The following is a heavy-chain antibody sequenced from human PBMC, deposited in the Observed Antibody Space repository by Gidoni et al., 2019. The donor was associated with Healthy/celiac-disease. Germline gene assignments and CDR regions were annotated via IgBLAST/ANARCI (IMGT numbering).Heavy chain of an antibody. CDR2: MNPNSGNT. CDR3: ARGRPNYDFWSGYYIGDYYYYYGMDV. D-gene: IGHD3-3*01. V-gene: IGHV1-8*01. CDR1: GYTFTSYD. J-gene: IGHJ6*02. Sequence: QVQLVQSGAEVKKPGASVKVSCKASGYTFTSYDIHWVRQATGQGLEWMGWMNPNSGNTGYAQKFQGRVTMTRNTSISTAYMELSSLRSEDTAVYYCARGRPNYDFWSGYYIGDYYYYYGMDVWGQGTTVTVSS.